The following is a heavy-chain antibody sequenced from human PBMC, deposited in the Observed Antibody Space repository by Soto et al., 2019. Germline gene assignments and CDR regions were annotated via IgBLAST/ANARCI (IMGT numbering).Heavy chain of an antibody. D-gene: IGHD6-19*01. CDR3: ARAPLDIAVAGRESQH. CDR1: GGSFSGYY. J-gene: IGHJ1*01. CDR2: INHSGST. V-gene: IGHV4-34*01. Sequence: QVQLQQWGAGLLKPSETLSLTCAVYGGSFSGYYWSWIRQPPGKGLEWIGEINHSGSTNYNPSLKSRVTISVDTSKNYFPRKLSSVTAADRAVYYCARAPLDIAVAGRESQHGGQGTLFPVSS.